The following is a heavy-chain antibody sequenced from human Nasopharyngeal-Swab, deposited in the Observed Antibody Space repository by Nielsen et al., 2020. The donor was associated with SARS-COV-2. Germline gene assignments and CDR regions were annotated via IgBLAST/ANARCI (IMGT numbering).Heavy chain of an antibody. D-gene: IGHD1-7*01. Sequence: ASVKVSCKASGYTFTGYYMHWVRQAPGQGLEWMGWINPNSGGTNYAQKFQGWVTMTRDTSISTAYMELSRLRSDDTAVYYCARDHSRITGTTYYYGMDVRGQGTTVTVSS. CDR1: GYTFTGYY. J-gene: IGHJ6*02. CDR3: ARDHSRITGTTYYYGMDV. CDR2: INPNSGGT. V-gene: IGHV1-2*04.